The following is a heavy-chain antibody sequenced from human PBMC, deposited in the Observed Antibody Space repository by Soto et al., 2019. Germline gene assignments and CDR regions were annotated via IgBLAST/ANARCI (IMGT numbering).Heavy chain of an antibody. CDR1: GFKFSSYW. V-gene: IGHV3-74*01. J-gene: IGHJ4*02. CDR3: ARGGTYCSTTSCYFDY. CDR2: IDNDGSST. D-gene: IGHD2-2*01. Sequence: PGGSLRLSCATSGFKFSSYWMHWVRQTPGKGLVWVSRIDNDGSSTVYADSVKGRFTISRDNAKNTLYLQTNSLRAEDTAVYYCARGGTYCSTTSCYFDYWGQGTLVTVSS.